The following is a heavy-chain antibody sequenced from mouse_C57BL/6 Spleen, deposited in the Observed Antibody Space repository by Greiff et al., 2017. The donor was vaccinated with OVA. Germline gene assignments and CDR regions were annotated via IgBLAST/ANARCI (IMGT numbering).Heavy chain of an antibody. CDR3: ARDSAYGYDDAMDY. CDR2: SRNKANDYTT. D-gene: IGHD2-2*01. Sequence: EVQRVESGGGLVQSGRSLRLSCATSGFTFSDFYMEWVRQAPGKGLEWIAASRNKANDYTTEYSASVKGRFIVSRDTSQSILYLQMNALRAEDTAIYYCARDSAYGYDDAMDYWGQGTSVTVSS. CDR1: GFTFSDFY. J-gene: IGHJ4*01. V-gene: IGHV7-1*01.